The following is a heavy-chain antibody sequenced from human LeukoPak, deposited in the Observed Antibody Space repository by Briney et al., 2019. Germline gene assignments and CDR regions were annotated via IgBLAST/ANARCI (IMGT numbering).Heavy chain of an antibody. Sequence: GGSLRLSCAASGFTFSSYAMHWVHQALGKELEWVAVISYDGSNKYYADSVKGRFTISRDNSKNTLYLQMNSLRAEDTAVYYCARAYYDFWSGYYTYYYYYYMDVWGKGTTVTVSS. CDR1: GFTFSSYA. CDR2: ISYDGSNK. J-gene: IGHJ6*03. D-gene: IGHD3-3*01. CDR3: ARAYYDFWSGYYTYYYYYYMDV. V-gene: IGHV3-30-3*01.